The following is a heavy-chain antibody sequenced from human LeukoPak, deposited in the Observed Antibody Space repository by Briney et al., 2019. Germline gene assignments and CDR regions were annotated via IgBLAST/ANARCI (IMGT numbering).Heavy chain of an antibody. V-gene: IGHV3-20*04. J-gene: IGHJ4*02. CDR2: INWSGTTS. CDR1: GFAFDDYG. D-gene: IGHD3-9*01. Sequence: GGSLRLSCVASGFAFDDYGMNWVRQAPGKGLEWVSGINWSGTTSASADSVRGRFTISRDNAKNSLYLQMNSLRAEDTAVYYCARSTLRYFDPYYFDYWGQGTLVTVSS. CDR3: ARSTLRYFDPYYFDY.